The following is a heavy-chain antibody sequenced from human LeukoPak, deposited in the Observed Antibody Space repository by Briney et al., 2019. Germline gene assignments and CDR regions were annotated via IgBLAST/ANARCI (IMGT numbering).Heavy chain of an antibody. Sequence: GGSLRLSCAASGVTFSDSYMSWIRQAPGKGLEWVSYISSGDIYTNYADSVKGRFTISRDNAKNSLYLQMDSLRAEDTAVYYCARDVGGTVGATTSWGQGALATVSS. CDR1: GVTFSDSY. CDR3: ARDVGGTVGATTS. V-gene: IGHV3-11*06. D-gene: IGHD1-26*01. J-gene: IGHJ5*02. CDR2: ISSGDIYT.